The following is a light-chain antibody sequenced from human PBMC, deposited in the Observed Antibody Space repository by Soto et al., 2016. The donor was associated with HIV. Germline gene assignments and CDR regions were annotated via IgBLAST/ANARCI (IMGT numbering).Light chain of an antibody. CDR1: NIGSKR. Sequence: SYELTQPPSVSVAPGKTARITCGGNNIGSKRVHWYQQKPGQAPVLVVYNDSDRPSGIPERFSGSNSGNTATLTISRVEAGDEADYYCQMWDDSSDPVIFGGGTKLTVL. CDR2: NDS. J-gene: IGLJ2*01. V-gene: IGLV3-21*03. CDR3: QMWDDSSDPVI.